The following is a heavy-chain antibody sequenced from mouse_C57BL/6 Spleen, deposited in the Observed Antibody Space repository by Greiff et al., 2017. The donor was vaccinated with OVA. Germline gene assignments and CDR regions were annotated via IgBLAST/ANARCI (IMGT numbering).Heavy chain of an antibody. D-gene: IGHD1-1*01. CDR2: IDPSDSYT. CDR3: ARGGGSSPYYAMDY. V-gene: IGHV1-59*01. Sequence: VQLQQPGAELVRPGTSVKLSCKASGYTFTSYWMHWVKQRPGQGLEWIGVIDPSDSYTNYNQKFKGKATLTVDTSSSTDYMQLSSLTSEDSAVYYCARGGGSSPYYAMDYWGQGTSVTFSS. CDR1: GYTFTSYW. J-gene: IGHJ4*01.